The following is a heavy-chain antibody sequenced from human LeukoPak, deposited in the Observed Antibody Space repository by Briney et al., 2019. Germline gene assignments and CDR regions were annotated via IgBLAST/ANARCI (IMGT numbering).Heavy chain of an antibody. CDR3: ARGFWRTYYYDSSGHPFDY. CDR2: INHSGST. V-gene: IGHV4-34*01. D-gene: IGHD3-22*01. J-gene: IGHJ4*02. Sequence: SETLSLTCAVYGGSFSGYYWSWVRQPPGKGLEWIGEINHSGSTNYNPSLKSRVTISVDTSKNQYSLKLSSVTAADTAVYYCARGFWRTYYYDSSGHPFDYWGQGTLVTVSS. CDR1: GGSFSGYY.